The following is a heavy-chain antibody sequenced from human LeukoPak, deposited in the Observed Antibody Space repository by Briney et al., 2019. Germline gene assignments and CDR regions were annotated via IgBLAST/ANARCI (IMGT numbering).Heavy chain of an antibody. Sequence: GGSLRLSCAASGFTFSSYAMSWVRQAPGKGLEWVSVIYSGGSTYYADSVKGRFTISRDNSKNTLYLQMNSLRAEDTAVYYCARDDGAGGPFDYWGQGTLVTVSS. D-gene: IGHD3-10*01. CDR2: IYSGGST. CDR1: GFTFSSYA. CDR3: ARDDGAGGPFDY. V-gene: IGHV3-66*01. J-gene: IGHJ4*02.